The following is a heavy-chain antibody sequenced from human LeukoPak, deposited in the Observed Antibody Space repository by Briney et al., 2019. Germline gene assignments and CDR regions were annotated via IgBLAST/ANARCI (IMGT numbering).Heavy chain of an antibody. CDR1: GFTFSSYA. V-gene: IGHV3-23*01. CDR2: ISGSGGST. D-gene: IGHD6-19*01. CDR3: AKDRSSGWYDAFDI. Sequence: GGSLRLSCAASGFTFSSYAMSWDRQAPGKGLEWVSSISGSGGSTYYSDSVKGRFTISRDNPKNTLYLQLNSLRAEDTAVYYCAKDRSSGWYDAFDIWGQGTMVIVSS. J-gene: IGHJ3*02.